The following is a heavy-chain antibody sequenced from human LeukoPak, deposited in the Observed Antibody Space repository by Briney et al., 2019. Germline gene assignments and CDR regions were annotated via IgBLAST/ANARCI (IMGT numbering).Heavy chain of an antibody. CDR1: GGSFSGYY. D-gene: IGHD6-13*01. J-gene: IGHJ4*02. CDR2: INHSGST. V-gene: IGHV4-34*01. CDR3: ARGRRWAAAAILY. Sequence: SETLSLTCAVYGGSFSGYYWSWIRQPPGKGLEWIGEINHSGSTNYNPSLKSRVTISVDTSKNQFSLKLSSVTAADTAVYYCARGRRWAAAAILYWGQGTLVTVSS.